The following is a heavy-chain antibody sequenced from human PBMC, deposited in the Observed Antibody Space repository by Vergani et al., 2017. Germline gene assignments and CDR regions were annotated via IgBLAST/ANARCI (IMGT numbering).Heavy chain of an antibody. CDR2: IYYSGST. Sequence: QVQLPESGPGLVKPSETLSLTCTVSGGSISSYYWSWIRQPPGKGLEWIGYIYYSGSTNYNPSLKSRVTISVDTSKNQFSLKLSSVTAADTAVYYCARTSIPYYDFWLYFDYWGQGTLVTVSS. V-gene: IGHV4-59*01. D-gene: IGHD3-3*01. CDR1: GGSISSYY. CDR3: ARTSIPYYDFWLYFDY. J-gene: IGHJ4*02.